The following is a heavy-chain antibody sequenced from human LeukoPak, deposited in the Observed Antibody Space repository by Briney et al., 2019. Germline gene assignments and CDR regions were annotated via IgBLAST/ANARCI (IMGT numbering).Heavy chain of an antibody. CDR2: ICQDGNGR. CDR1: GFTFISYC. CDR3: ARWRGLQSEFDH. Sequence: PGGSLSHFCAASGFTFISYCMGWVRQTPGKRLECVATICQDGNGRDFVDSVKGRFTISIDNAKNSLYLEMNSLRVDDTAVYYCARWRGLQSEFDHWGQGTMVTVSS. V-gene: IGHV3-7*01. J-gene: IGHJ4*02. D-gene: IGHD5-24*01.